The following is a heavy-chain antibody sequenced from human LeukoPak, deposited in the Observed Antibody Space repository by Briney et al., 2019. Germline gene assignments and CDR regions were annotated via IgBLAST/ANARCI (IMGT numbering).Heavy chain of an antibody. CDR3: ARDHCSSTSCDGWFDP. V-gene: IGHV1-2*02. CDR1: GNTFTGYY. D-gene: IGHD2-2*01. J-gene: IGHJ5*02. Sequence: ASVKVSCKASGNTFTGYYMHWVRQAPGQGLEWMGWVNPNSGGTNYAQKFQGRVTMTRDTSISTAYMELSRLRSDGTAVYYCARDHCSSTSCDGWFDPWGQGTLVTVSS. CDR2: VNPNSGGT.